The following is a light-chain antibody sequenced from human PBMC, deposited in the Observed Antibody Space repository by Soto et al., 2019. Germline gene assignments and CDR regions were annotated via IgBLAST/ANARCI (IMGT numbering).Light chain of an antibody. CDR3: RSNTSRRSIHV. J-gene: IGLJ1*01. CDR1: SSDVCGYNY. Sequence: QSVLTQPASVSGSPGQSITISCTGTSSDVCGYNYVSWYQQHPCKAPKLMIYEMSNWPSGDSNRVSGSKSGNTLSLTISGLQADDEADYYSRSNTSRRSIHVPGTRTKITAL. CDR2: EMS. V-gene: IGLV2-14*01.